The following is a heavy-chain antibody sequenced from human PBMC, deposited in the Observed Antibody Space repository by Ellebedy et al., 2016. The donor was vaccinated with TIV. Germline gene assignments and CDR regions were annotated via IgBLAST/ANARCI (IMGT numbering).Heavy chain of an antibody. CDR1: GFTFSSYA. V-gene: IGHV3-23*01. Sequence: GGSLRLSXAASGFTFSSYAMSWVRQAPGKGLEWVSAISGSGGSTYYADSVKGRFTISRDNSKNTLYLQMNSLRAEDTAVYYCAGEDKGEYSLEDVWGKGTTVTVSS. CDR2: ISGSGGST. D-gene: IGHD5-18*01. J-gene: IGHJ6*04. CDR3: AGEDKGEYSLEDV.